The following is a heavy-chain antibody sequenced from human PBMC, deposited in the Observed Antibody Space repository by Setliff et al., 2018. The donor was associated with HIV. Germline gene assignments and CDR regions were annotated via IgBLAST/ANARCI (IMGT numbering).Heavy chain of an antibody. D-gene: IGHD1-1*01. Sequence: PGGSLRLSCAASGFTFDDYAMHWVRQAPGKGLEWVSLISWDGGSTYYADSVKGRFTISRDNSKNPLYLQMDSLRAEDTAVYYCAKQTNLGTVPDSWGQGTLVTVSS. CDR1: GFTFDDYA. CDR3: AKQTNLGTVPDS. V-gene: IGHV3-43D*03. CDR2: ISWDGGST. J-gene: IGHJ4*02.